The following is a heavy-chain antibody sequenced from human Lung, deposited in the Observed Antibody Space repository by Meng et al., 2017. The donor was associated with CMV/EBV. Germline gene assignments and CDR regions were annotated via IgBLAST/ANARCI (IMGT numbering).Heavy chain of an antibody. D-gene: IGHD3-10*01. J-gene: IGHJ4*02. CDR1: GYIFSNYG. Sequence: ASVQFSCNGSGYIFSNYGFSWVRQAPGQGPGWMGWISAYSGNTNYAQKFQGRLTLTTDVSTSTAYMELGSLTFDDTSVYYCARGHMVRKMFSAYWGQGTRVTVSS. V-gene: IGHV1-18*01. CDR3: ARGHMVRKMFSAY. CDR2: ISAYSGNT.